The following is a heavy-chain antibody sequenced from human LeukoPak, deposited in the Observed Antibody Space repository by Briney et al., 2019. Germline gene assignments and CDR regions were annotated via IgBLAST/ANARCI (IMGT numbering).Heavy chain of an antibody. CDR1: GYTLTQLS. J-gene: IGHJ6*04. CDR3: ATILYGYGLDF. CDR2: SDPQQT. Sequence: GASVKVSCKVSGYTLTQLSIHWVRQAPGKGLEWLGSSDPQQTIYAQNFQGRVTMTEDTSTYTMFLDLSSLTSDDTAVYYCATILYGYGLDFWGKGTTVTVSS. V-gene: IGHV1-24*01. D-gene: IGHD2/OR15-2a*01.